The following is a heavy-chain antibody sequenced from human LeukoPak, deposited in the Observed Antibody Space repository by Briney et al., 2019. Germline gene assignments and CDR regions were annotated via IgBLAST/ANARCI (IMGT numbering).Heavy chain of an antibody. CDR1: GYTFTGYY. D-gene: IGHD3-10*01. CDR2: INPNSGDT. Sequence: VSVKVSCKASGYTFTGYYMHWVRQAPGQGLEWMGRINPNSGDTNYAQNFQGRVTMTRDTSGSTSNMELSRLRSDDTAVYYCARERRFGELLLFDYWGLGTLVTVSS. J-gene: IGHJ4*02. CDR3: ARERRFGELLLFDY. V-gene: IGHV1-2*06.